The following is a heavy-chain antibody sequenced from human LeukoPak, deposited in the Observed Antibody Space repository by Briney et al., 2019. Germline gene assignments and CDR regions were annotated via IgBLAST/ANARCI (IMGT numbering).Heavy chain of an antibody. J-gene: IGHJ4*02. V-gene: IGHV4-61*02. CDR1: GGSISSGDYY. D-gene: IGHD3-3*01. CDR3: ARESDRDFWSGFFFDY. CDR2: IYTSGST. Sequence: PSETLSLTCTVSGGSISSGDYYWSWIRQPPGKGLEWIGRIYTSGSTNYNPSLKSRVTISVDTSKNQFSLKLSSVTAADTAVYYCARESDRDFWSGFFFDYWGQGTLVTVSS.